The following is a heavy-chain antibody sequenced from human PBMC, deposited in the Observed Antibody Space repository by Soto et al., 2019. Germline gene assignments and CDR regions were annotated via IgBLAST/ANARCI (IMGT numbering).Heavy chain of an antibody. J-gene: IGHJ6*03. CDR3: ARHETSVLRDYYYYYMDV. CDR1: GYSFTSYW. D-gene: IGHD3-3*01. V-gene: IGHV5-51*01. CDR2: IYPGDSDT. Sequence: GESLKISCKGSGYSFTSYWIDWVRQMPGKGLEWMGIIYPGDSDTRYSPSFQGQVTISADKSISTAYLQWSSLKASDTAMYYCARHETSVLRDYYYYYMDVWGKGTTVTVSS.